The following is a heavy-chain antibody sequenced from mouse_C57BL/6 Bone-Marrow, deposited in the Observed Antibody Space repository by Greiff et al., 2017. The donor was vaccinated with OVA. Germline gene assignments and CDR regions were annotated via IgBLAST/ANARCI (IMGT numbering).Heavy chain of an antibody. CDR3: ASPTVVARFDY. V-gene: IGHV1-7*01. CDR1: GYTFTSYW. D-gene: IGHD1-1*01. CDR2: INSSSGYT. J-gene: IGHJ2*01. Sequence: VQLQESGAELAKPGASVKLSCKASGYTFTSYWMHWVKQRPGQGLEWIGYINSSSGYTKYNQKFKDKATLTADKSSSTAYMKLSSLTYEDSAVYYCASPTVVARFDYWGQGTTLTVSS.